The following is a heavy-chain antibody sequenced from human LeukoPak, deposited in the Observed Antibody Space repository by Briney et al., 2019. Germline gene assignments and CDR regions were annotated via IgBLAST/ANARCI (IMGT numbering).Heavy chain of an antibody. CDR3: ARVSPDSSGWSWNYYYYGMDV. CDR1: GYTFTSYD. CDR2: MNPNSGNT. D-gene: IGHD6-19*01. J-gene: IGHJ6*02. Sequence: EASVKVSCKASGYTFTSYDINWVRQATGQGLEWMGWMNPNSGNTGYAQKFQGRVTMTRNTSISTAYMELSSLRSEDTAVYYCARVSPDSSGWSWNYYYYGMDVWGQGTTVTVSS. V-gene: IGHV1-8*01.